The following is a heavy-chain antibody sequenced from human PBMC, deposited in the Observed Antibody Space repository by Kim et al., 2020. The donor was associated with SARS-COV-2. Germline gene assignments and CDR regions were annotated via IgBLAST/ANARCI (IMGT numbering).Heavy chain of an antibody. V-gene: IGHV4-31*03. D-gene: IGHD3-22*01. J-gene: IGHJ3*02. CDR2: IYYSGST. CDR1: GGSISSGGYY. CDR3: ARDSHSSADAFDI. Sequence: SETLSLTCTVSGGSISSGGYYWSWIRQHPGKGLEWIGYIYYSGSTYYNPSLKSRVTISVDTSKNQFSLKLSSVTAADTAVYYCARDSHSSADAFDIWGQGTMVTVSS.